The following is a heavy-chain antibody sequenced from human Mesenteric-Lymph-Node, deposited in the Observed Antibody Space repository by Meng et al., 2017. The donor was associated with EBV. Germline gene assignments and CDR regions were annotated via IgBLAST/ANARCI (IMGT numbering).Heavy chain of an antibody. Sequence: VDVFGSGVGLVQPWWSLKLSCAASGFNFNDYYMDWVRQAPGKGLEWVGRTRNRANSYIAEYAASVEGRFTISRDNSENSLYLQMNSLRTGDTAVYYCARARSSAYDNWGQGTLVTVSS. V-gene: IGHV3-72*01. D-gene: IGHD2-15*01. CDR1: GFNFNDYY. CDR2: TRNRANSYIA. J-gene: IGHJ4*02. CDR3: ARARSSAYDN.